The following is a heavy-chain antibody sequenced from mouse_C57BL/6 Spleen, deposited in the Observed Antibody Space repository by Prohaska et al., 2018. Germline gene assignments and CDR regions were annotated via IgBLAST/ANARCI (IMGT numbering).Heavy chain of an antibody. V-gene: IGHV5-9-1*02. CDR3: TRDGYDY. Sequence: SYAMSWVRQTPEKRLEWVAYISSGGDYIYYADTVKGRFTISRDNARNTLYLQMSSLKSEDTAMYYCTRDGYDYWGQGTTLTVSS. J-gene: IGHJ2*01. D-gene: IGHD2-3*01. CDR2: ISSGGDYI. CDR1: SYA.